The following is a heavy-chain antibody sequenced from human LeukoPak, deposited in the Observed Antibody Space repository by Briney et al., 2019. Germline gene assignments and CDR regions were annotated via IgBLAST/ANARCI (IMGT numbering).Heavy chain of an antibody. CDR1: GFTFSSYA. Sequence: PGGSLRLSCAASGFTFSSYAMSWARQAPGKGLEWVSAISGSGGSTYYADSVKGRFTISRDNSKNTLYLQMNSLRAEDTAVYYCASTPGDIVVVVAALDYWGQGTLVTVSS. D-gene: IGHD2-15*01. J-gene: IGHJ4*02. CDR3: ASTPGDIVVVVAALDY. V-gene: IGHV3-23*01. CDR2: ISGSGGST.